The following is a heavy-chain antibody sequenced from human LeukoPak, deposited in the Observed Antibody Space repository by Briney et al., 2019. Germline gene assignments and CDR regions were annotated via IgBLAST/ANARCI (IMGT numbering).Heavy chain of an antibody. D-gene: IGHD6-19*01. J-gene: IGHJ4*02. CDR3: ASSSGWYPGGYYFDY. V-gene: IGHV3-74*01. Sequence: GGSLRLSCAASGFPFSVYWMHWVRQVPGKGLVWVSRISNDGSDTSYADSVKGRFTISRDNAKNTLYMQMDSLRAEDTAVYYCASSSGWYPGGYYFDYWGQGTLVTVSS. CDR1: GFPFSVYW. CDR2: ISNDGSDT.